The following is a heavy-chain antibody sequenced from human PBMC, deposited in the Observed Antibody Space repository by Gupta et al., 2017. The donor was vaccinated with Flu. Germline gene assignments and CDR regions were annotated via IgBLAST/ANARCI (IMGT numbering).Heavy chain of an antibody. J-gene: IGHJ6*02. CDR1: S. Sequence: SMNWVRQAPGKGLEWFSSISSSSSYIYYADSVKGRFTISRDNAKNSLYLQMNSLRAEDTAVYYCARTAGYYYYDGMDVWGQGTTVTVSS. D-gene: IGHD6-25*01. CDR2: ISSSSSYI. CDR3: ARTAGYYYYDGMDV. V-gene: IGHV3-21*01.